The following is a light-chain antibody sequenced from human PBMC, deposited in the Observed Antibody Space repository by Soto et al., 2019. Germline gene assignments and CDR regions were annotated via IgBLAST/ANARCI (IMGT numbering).Light chain of an antibody. J-gene: IGLJ2*01. CDR1: SSNIGARYD. CDR3: QSYDSSLSAVV. V-gene: IGLV1-40*01. CDR2: GNI. Sequence: QSVLTQPPSVSGAPGQRITISCTGSSSNIGARYDVHWYQQLPGTPPKLLIYGNINRPSGVPDRFSGSKSGTSASLAITGLQAEDEADYYCQSYDSSLSAVVFGGGTKVTVL.